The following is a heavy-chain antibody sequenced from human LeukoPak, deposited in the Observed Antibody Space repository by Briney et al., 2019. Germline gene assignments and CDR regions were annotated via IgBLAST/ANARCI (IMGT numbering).Heavy chain of an antibody. D-gene: IGHD6-13*01. CDR3: ARDRWSASGSSWYDY. CDR1: GFTFSDYY. J-gene: IGHJ4*02. Sequence: GGSLRLSCAASGFTFSDYYMSWIRQAPGKGLEWVSYISSSDSTIYYADSVKGRFTISRDNAKNSMYLQMNSLRAEDTAVYYCARDRWSASGSSWYDYWGQGTQVTVSS. CDR2: ISSSDSTI. V-gene: IGHV3-11*04.